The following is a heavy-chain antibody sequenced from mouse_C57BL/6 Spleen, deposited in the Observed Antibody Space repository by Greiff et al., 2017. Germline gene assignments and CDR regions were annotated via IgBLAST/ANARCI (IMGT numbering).Heavy chain of an antibody. CDR1: GYTFTSYW. J-gene: IGHJ4*01. D-gene: IGHD1-1*01. V-gene: IGHV1-52*01. Sequence: VQLQQPGAELVRPGSSVKLSCKASGYTFTSYWMHWVKQRPIQGLEWIGNIDPSDSETHYNQKFKDKATLTVDKSSSTAYMQLSSLTSEDSAVYYCAREAYGGAMDYWGQGTSVTVSS. CDR2: IDPSDSET. CDR3: AREAYGGAMDY.